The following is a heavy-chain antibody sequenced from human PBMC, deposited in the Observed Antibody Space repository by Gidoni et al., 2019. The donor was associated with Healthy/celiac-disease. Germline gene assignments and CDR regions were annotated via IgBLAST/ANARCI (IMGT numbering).Heavy chain of an antibody. CDR3: ARDHCSGGSCFDP. D-gene: IGHD2-15*01. Sequence: QVQLVQSGDEVQKPGSSVKVSCKSSGGTFRSYAISRVRQAPGQGLEWMGGIITIFGTANYAQKFQGRVTITADESTSTAYMGLSSLRSEDTAVYYCARDHCSGGSCFDPWGQGTLVTVSS. CDR1: GGTFRSYA. J-gene: IGHJ5*02. V-gene: IGHV1-69*01. CDR2: IITIFGTA.